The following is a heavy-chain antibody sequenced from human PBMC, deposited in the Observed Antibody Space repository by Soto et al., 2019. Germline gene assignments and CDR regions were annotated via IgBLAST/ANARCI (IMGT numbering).Heavy chain of an antibody. CDR1: GGSISSSGYY. CDR2: IYYSGST. CDR3: ARRSYYGSGSIFDY. J-gene: IGHJ4*02. Sequence: SGTLSLTCTVSGGSISSSGYYWGWIRQPPGKGLEWIGNIYYSGSTNYNPSLKSRVTISVDTSKNQFSLKVSSVTAADTAVYYCARRSYYGSGSIFDYWGQGTLVTVSS. V-gene: IGHV4-39*01. D-gene: IGHD3-10*01.